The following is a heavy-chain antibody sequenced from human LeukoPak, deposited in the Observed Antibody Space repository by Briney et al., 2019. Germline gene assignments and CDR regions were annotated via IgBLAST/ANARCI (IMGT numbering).Heavy chain of an antibody. CDR1: GFTFGSYG. CDR2: IWYDGSNK. D-gene: IGHD3-3*01. Sequence: PGGSLRLSCAASGFTFGSYGMHWVRQAPGKGLEWVAVIWYDGSNKYYADSVKGRFTISRDNSKNTLYLQMNSLRAEDTAVYYCARIPYYDFWSGFRSIDYYYGMDVWGQGTTVTVSS. J-gene: IGHJ6*02. V-gene: IGHV3-33*01. CDR3: ARIPYYDFWSGFRSIDYYYGMDV.